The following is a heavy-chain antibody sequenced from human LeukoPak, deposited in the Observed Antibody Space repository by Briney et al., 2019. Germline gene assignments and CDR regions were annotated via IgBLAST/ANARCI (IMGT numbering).Heavy chain of an antibody. J-gene: IGHJ4*02. CDR1: GGSITGGDYY. D-gene: IGHD3-22*01. V-gene: IGHV4-61*02. Sequence: SETLSLTCTVSGGSITGGDYYWSWIRQPAGKGLEWIGRIYTSESTNHNPSLKSRVTISVDTSKNQFFLKLSSVTAADTAVYYCARDVGAYYYESSGYSEGIFDYWGQGTLVTVSS. CDR3: ARDVGAYYYESSGYSEGIFDY. CDR2: IYTSEST.